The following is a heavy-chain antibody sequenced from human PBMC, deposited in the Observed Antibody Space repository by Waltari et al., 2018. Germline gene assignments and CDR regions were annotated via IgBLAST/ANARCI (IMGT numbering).Heavy chain of an antibody. Sequence: QVQLQESGPGLVKPSETLSLTCTVSGGSISSYYWSWIRQPPGKGLEWIGYIYYSGSTNYDPSLKSRVTISVDTSKNQCSLKLSSVTAADTAVDYCSLGRQTTDYWGQGTLVTVSS. CDR3: SLGRQTTDY. J-gene: IGHJ4*02. V-gene: IGHV4-59*01. CDR1: GGSISSYY. D-gene: IGHD1-1*01. CDR2: IYYSGST.